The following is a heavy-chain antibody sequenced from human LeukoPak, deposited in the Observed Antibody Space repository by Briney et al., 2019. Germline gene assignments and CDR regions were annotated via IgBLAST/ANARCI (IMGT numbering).Heavy chain of an antibody. V-gene: IGHV3-21*01. D-gene: IGHD3-16*01. Sequence: GGSLRLSCAASGFTFSRYWMSWVRQAPGKGLEWVSSISSSSSYIYYADSVKGRFTISRDNAKNSLYLQMNSLRAEDTAVYYCAKRGGSRYFDYWGQGTLVTVSS. CDR1: GFTFSRYW. CDR2: ISSSSSYI. CDR3: AKRGGSRYFDY. J-gene: IGHJ4*02.